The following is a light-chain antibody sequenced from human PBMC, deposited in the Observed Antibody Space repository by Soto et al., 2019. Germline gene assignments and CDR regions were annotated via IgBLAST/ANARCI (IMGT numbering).Light chain of an antibody. J-gene: IGKJ1*01. Sequence: DIQMTQSPSTLPTPLGHRVTLSCLASQSISSWLAWYQQKPGKAPKLLIYAASSLQSGVPSRFSGSGSGTKFTLTIASLQPDDFATYYCQQYDSFSGTFGPGTKVDI. CDR2: AAS. V-gene: IGKV1-5*01. CDR1: QSISSW. CDR3: QQYDSFSGT.